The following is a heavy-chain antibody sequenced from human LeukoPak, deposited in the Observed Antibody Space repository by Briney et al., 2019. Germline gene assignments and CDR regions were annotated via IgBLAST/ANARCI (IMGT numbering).Heavy chain of an antibody. CDR1: GFTFSSYG. CDR2: ISYDGSNK. CDR3: VKDFGMATIFDY. V-gene: IGHV3-30*18. D-gene: IGHD5-24*01. Sequence: GGSLRLSCAASGFTFSSYGMHWVRQAPGKGLEWVAVISYDGSNKYYADSVKGRFTISRDNSKNTLYLQMNSLRAEDTAVYYCVKDFGMATIFDYWGQGTLVTVSS. J-gene: IGHJ4*02.